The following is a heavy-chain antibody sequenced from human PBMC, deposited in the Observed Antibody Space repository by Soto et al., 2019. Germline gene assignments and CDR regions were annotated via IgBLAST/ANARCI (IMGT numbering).Heavy chain of an antibody. CDR1: GFTFSSYG. CDR3: ARESYSSGGGGLGY. Sequence: QVQLVESGGGVVQPGRSLRLSCAASGFTFSSYGMHWVRQAPGKGLEWVAVIWYDGSNKYCADSVKGRFTISRDNSKNTLYLQMNSLRAEDTAVYYCARESYSSGGGGLGYWGQGTLVTVSS. V-gene: IGHV3-33*01. J-gene: IGHJ4*02. D-gene: IGHD6-19*01. CDR2: IWYDGSNK.